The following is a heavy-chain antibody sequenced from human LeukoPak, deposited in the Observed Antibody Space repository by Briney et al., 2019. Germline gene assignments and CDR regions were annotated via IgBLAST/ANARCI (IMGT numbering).Heavy chain of an antibody. V-gene: IGHV1-18*04. CDR1: GYTFTDYY. CDR2: ISAYNGNT. D-gene: IGHD3-10*01. CDR3: ARDQITMVRGVIQSDY. Sequence: ASVKVSCKASGYTFTDYYMHWVRQAPGQGLEWMGWISAYNGNTNYAQKLQGRVTMTTDTSTSTAYMELRSLRSDGTAVYYCARDQITMVRGVIQSDYWGQGTLVTVSS. J-gene: IGHJ4*02.